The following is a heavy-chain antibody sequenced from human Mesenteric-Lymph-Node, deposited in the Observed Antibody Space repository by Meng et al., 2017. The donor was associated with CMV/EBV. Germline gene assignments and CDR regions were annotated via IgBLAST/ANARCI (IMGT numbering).Heavy chain of an antibody. CDR2: FYTGGQT. V-gene: IGHV3-53*01. CDR3: ARDFSPGLLELDY. J-gene: IGHJ4*02. Sequence: GESLKISCAASGLSVSANYMTWVRQAPGKGLEWVSVFYTGGQTYYADAVKGRFTISRDTSKNTVDLQMNSLRAEDTAVYYCARDFSPGLLELDYWGQGTLVTVSS. CDR1: GLSVSANY. D-gene: IGHD3-3*01.